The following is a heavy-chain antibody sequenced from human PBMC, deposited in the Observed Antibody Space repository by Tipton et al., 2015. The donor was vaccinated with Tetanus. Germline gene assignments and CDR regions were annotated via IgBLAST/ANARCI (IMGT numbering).Heavy chain of an antibody. Sequence: TLSLTCTVSGDPMNDFYWSWIRQPPGKGLEWIGHIFYSGNTDYNPSLQSRVTISVDTSKKQFSLKLSSVTAADTAVYYCAGVLRGTVNYFDYWGQGTLVTVSS. V-gene: IGHV4-59*01. CDR1: GDPMNDFY. D-gene: IGHD4-17*01. CDR3: AGVLRGTVNYFDY. CDR2: IFYSGNT. J-gene: IGHJ4*02.